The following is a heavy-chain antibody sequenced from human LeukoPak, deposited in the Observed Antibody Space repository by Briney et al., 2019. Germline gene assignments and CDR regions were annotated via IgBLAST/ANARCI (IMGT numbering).Heavy chain of an antibody. Sequence: SQTLSLTCAVSGYSISSGYYWGWIRPPPGKGLEWIGSIYHSGSTYYNPSLKSRVTISVDTSKNQFSLKLSSVTAADTAVYYCATKLMAGYSSGWYDYYYMDVWGKGTTVTVPS. D-gene: IGHD6-19*01. J-gene: IGHJ6*03. CDR2: IYHSGST. CDR1: GYSISSGYY. CDR3: ATKLMAGYSSGWYDYYYMDV. V-gene: IGHV4-38-2*01.